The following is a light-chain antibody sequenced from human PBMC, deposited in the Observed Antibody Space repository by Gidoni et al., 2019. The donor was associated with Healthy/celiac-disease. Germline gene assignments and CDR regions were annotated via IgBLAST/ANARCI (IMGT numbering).Light chain of an antibody. CDR2: EVI. CDR1: SSDVGIDNY. V-gene: IGLV2-8*01. CDR3: SSYAGSNNFVV. J-gene: IGLJ2*01. Sequence: QSALTPPPSASGSPGPSVTISCTGTSSDVGIDNYVSWYQQQPGKAPKLMIYEVIKWTSGVPDRFSGSKSGNTASLTVSGLQAEDEADYYCSSYAGSNNFVVVGGGTKLTVL.